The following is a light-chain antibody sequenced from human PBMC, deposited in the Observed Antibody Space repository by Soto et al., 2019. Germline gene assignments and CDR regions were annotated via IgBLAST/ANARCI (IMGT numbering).Light chain of an antibody. V-gene: IGKV3D-11*01. CDR2: DAS. CDR3: QQRSNWPIT. Sequence: IVLTQSPATLSLSPGERATLSCRASQDINTYLAWYQQKPGQAPRLLIYDASNRAKGIPARFSGSGPGTDFTLTISSLEPEDFAVYYCQQRSNWPITFGQGTRLEIK. J-gene: IGKJ5*01. CDR1: QDINTY.